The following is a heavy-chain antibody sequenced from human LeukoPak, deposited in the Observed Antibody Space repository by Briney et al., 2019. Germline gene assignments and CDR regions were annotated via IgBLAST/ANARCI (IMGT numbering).Heavy chain of an antibody. CDR1: GYSFTCYW. CDR3: ARPGPYDYDAFDI. V-gene: IGHV5-51*01. D-gene: IGHD4-11*01. CDR2: IYPGDSDT. J-gene: IGHJ3*02. Sequence: GESLKISCKGSGYSFTCYWIGWVRQMPGKGLEWMGIIYPGDSDTRYSPSFQGQVTISADKSISTAYLQWSSLKASDTAMYYCARPGPYDYDAFDIWGQGTMVTVSS.